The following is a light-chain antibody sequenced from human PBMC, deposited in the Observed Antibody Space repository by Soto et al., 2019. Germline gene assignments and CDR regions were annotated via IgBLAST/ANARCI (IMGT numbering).Light chain of an antibody. CDR3: QLGSNWFLT. CDR1: QSGSSY. CDR2: DAS. Sequence: ERLLTDSPSALPFSPGERATLYHRASQSGSSYLAWYQQKPGQVPRLLIYDASNRATGIPARFSGSGSGTDFTLTISSLEPEDFASYYCQLGSNWFLTFGRGTKVDIK. J-gene: IGKJ1*01. V-gene: IGKV3-11*01.